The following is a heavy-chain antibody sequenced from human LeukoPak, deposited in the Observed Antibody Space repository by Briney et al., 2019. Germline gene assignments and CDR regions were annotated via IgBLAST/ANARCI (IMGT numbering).Heavy chain of an antibody. D-gene: IGHD2-15*01. Sequence: GGSLRLSCAASGFIFSSYAMHWVRQAPGEGLEWVAFIRYDGNNRYYADSVKGRFTISRDNSKNTLYLQMNSLRVEDTALYYCAKDQVVPNYYYMDVWGKGTTVTVSS. CDR2: IRYDGNNR. CDR3: AKDQVVPNYYYMDV. J-gene: IGHJ6*03. CDR1: GFIFSSYA. V-gene: IGHV3-30*02.